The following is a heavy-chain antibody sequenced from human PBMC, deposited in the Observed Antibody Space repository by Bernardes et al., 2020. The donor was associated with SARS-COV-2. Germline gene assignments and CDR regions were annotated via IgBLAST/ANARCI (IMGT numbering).Heavy chain of an antibody. CDR2: IFWDDDK. J-gene: IGHJ5*02. Sequence: SGHTLWKPTQTLTLTCPFSGFSLSPTGVGVGWIRQPPGKALEWLALIFWDDDKRYSPSLKHRLSITKDTSKNQVVLTMTNVDPVDTATYYCAHRRPSTWEGDWFDPWGQGTLVNVSS. CDR1: GFSLSPTGVG. D-gene: IGHD6-13*01. V-gene: IGHV2-5*02. CDR3: AHRRPSTWEGDWFDP.